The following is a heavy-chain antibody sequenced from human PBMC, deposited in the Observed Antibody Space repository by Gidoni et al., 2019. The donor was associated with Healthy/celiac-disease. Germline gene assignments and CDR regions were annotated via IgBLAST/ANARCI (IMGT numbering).Heavy chain of an antibody. D-gene: IGHD6-19*01. Sequence: EVQLVESGGGLLQPGGSLRLSCSASGFTFSSYEMTWVRQAPGKGLEWVSYISSSGSTIYYADSVKGRFTISRDNAKNSLYLQMNSLRAEDTAVYYCARESSSGWYPYWGQGTLVTVSS. CDR3: ARESSSGWYPY. V-gene: IGHV3-48*03. J-gene: IGHJ4*02. CDR1: GFTFSSYE. CDR2: ISSSGSTI.